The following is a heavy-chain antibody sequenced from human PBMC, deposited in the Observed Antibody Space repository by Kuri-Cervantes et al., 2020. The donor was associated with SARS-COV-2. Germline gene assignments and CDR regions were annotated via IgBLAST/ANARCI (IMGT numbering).Heavy chain of an antibody. CDR1: GFSFSHSA. J-gene: IGHJ4*02. CDR2: VSYDGSNK. V-gene: IGHV3-30-3*01. D-gene: IGHD3-22*01. CDR3: ARDRNTMIVEIINIDY. Sequence: GGSLRLSCAASGFSFSHSAMHWIRQAPGKGLEWVAIVSYDGSNKYYADSVKGRFTISRDNSKNTLYLQMDSLRTEDTAVYYCARDRNTMIVEIINIDYWGQGALVTVSS.